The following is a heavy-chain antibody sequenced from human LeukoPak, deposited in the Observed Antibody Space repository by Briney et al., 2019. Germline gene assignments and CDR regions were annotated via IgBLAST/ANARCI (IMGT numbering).Heavy chain of an antibody. Sequence: GGSLRLSCAASGFTFSSHGMNWVRQAPGKGLEWVSGIIGSGSRTYYADSVRGRFTTSRDNSENTLFLQMESLRAEDTAIYFCARSSLSDTGSYDCWGQGTLVTVSS. D-gene: IGHD3-10*01. V-gene: IGHV3-23*01. CDR1: GFTFSSHG. CDR3: ARSSLSDTGSYDC. CDR2: IIGSGSRT. J-gene: IGHJ4*02.